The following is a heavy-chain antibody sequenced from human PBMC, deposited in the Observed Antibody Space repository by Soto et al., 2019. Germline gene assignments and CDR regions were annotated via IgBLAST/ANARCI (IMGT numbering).Heavy chain of an antibody. CDR1: RYSFTTYA. CDR2: INAGNGDT. CDR3: ARDPGTGAALQAYNFDY. V-gene: IGHV1-3*01. Sequence: ASVKVSCKASRYSFTTYALHWVRQAPGQRLEWMGWINAGNGDTKYSEKFQGRVTITRDTSANTAYMELSSLRSEDTSVYYCARDPGTGAALQAYNFDYWGQGTLVTVSS. J-gene: IGHJ4*02. D-gene: IGHD1-1*01.